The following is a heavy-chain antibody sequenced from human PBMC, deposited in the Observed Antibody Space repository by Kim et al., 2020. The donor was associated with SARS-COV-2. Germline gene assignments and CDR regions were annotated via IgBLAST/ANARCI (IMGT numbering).Heavy chain of an antibody. D-gene: IGHD3-9*01. J-gene: IGHJ4*02. CDR2: ISVSGAVT. CDR1: GFTFSSYA. CDR3: AMRYGTTWYFFDC. Sequence: GGSLRLSCAASGFTFSSYAMTWVRQAPGKGLEWVSAISVSGAVTYYADSVKGRFTISRDNSKNTLYLQMNSLRAEDTAVYYCAMRYGTTWYFFDCWGQGTLVTVSS. V-gene: IGHV3-23*01.